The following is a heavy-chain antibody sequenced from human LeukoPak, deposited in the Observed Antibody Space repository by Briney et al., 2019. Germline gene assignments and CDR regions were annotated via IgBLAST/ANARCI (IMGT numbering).Heavy chain of an antibody. CDR1: GGSFSGYS. CDR3: ARGRPGWFLAFYFDY. J-gene: IGHJ4*02. V-gene: IGHV4-34*01. CDR2: INHSGST. D-gene: IGHD3-3*01. Sequence: SETLSLTCAVYGGSFSGYSCNWIRQPPEKGLEWIGEINHSGSTNYNPSLKSRVTISVHTSKNQFSLKLSSVTAADTGVYYCARGRPGWFLAFYFDYWGQGNLVTVSS.